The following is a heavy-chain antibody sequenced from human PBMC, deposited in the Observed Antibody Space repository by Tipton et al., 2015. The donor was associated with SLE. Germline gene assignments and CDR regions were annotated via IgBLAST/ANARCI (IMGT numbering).Heavy chain of an antibody. CDR1: GFTFSSYS. J-gene: IGHJ6*02. CDR3: ARDLQSIWGMDV. Sequence: GSLRLSCAASGFTFSSYSMNWVRQAPGKGLEWVSSISSSSSYIYSADSVKGRFTISRDNAKNSLYLQMNSLRAEDTAVYYCARDLQSIWGMDVWGQGTTVTVSS. CDR2: ISSSSSYI. D-gene: IGHD6-6*01. V-gene: IGHV3-21*01.